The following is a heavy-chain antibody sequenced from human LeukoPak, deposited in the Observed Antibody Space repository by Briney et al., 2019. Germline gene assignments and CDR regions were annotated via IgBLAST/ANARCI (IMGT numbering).Heavy chain of an antibody. CDR2: IYHSGST. CDR1: GGSISSGIYS. CDR3: ARDNWRYCSSTSCYGANWFDP. Sequence: SETLSLTCAVSGGSISSGIYSWNWIRQPPGKGLQWIGYIYHSGSTYYNPSLKSRVTILVDRSKNQFSMKLSSVTAADTAVYYCARDNWRYCSSTSCYGANWFDPWGQGTLVTVSS. D-gene: IGHD2-2*01. J-gene: IGHJ5*02. V-gene: IGHV4-30-2*01.